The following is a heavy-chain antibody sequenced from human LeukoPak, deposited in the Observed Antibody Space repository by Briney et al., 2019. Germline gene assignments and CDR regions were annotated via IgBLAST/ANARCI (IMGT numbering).Heavy chain of an antibody. CDR2: IKQDGSEK. V-gene: IGHV3-7*01. Sequence: GGSLRLSCAASGFTVSNYWLTWVRQAPGQGLGWVANIKQDGSEKHHVDSVKGRFPISRDNAKNSLYLQMDSVRAEDTAVYYCASDRQIAYWGQGTLVTVSS. CDR1: GFTVSNYW. CDR3: ASDRQIAY. J-gene: IGHJ4*02.